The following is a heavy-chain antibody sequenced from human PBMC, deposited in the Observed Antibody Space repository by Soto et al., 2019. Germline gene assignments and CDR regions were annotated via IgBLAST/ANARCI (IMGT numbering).Heavy chain of an antibody. CDR2: MYNTGST. D-gene: IGHD2-21*02. V-gene: IGHV4-59*01. CDR3: ARDLWGYCGTDCYPLDV. Sequence: ASETLSLTCTVSGGSISGYYWSWIRQPPGKGLEWIGYMYNTGSTVYNPSFKSRVTISVDTSKNQFSLKLNSVTAADRAVYYCARDLWGYCGTDCYPLDVWGQGTTVTVSS. CDR1: GGSISGYY. J-gene: IGHJ6*02.